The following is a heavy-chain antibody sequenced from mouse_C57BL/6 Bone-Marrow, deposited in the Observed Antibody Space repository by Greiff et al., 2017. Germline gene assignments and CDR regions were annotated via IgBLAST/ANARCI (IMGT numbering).Heavy chain of an antibody. CDR2: IRSKSNNYAT. V-gene: IGHV10-1*01. J-gene: IGHJ2*01. D-gene: IGHD1-1*01. Sequence: EVMLVESGGGLVQPKGSLKLSCAASGFSFNTYAMNWVRQAPGKGLEWVARIRSKSNNYATYYADSVKDRFTISRDDSESMLYLQMNNLKTEDTAMYYCVRDYYGTPACFDYWGQGTTLTVSS. CDR1: GFSFNTYA. CDR3: VRDYYGTPACFDY.